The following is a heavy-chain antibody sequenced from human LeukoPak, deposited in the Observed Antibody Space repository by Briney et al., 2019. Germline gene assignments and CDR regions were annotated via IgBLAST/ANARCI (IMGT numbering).Heavy chain of an antibody. Sequence: GGSLRLSCAASGFTFSSYGMHWVRQDPGKGLEWVAVISYDGSNKYYVDSVKGLFTISRDNSKNTLYLQMNSLRAEDTAVYYCVKDLTFAQLRGLGSFDIWGQGTMVTVSS. CDR1: GFTFSSYG. D-gene: IGHD5-24*01. CDR3: VKDLTFAQLRGLGSFDI. J-gene: IGHJ3*02. CDR2: ISYDGSNK. V-gene: IGHV3-30*18.